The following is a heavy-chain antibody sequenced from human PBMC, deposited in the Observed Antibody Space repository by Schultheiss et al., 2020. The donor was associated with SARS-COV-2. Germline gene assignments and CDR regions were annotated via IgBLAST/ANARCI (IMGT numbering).Heavy chain of an antibody. CDR3: ARCRSIAARPACGWFDP. V-gene: IGHV4-38-2*01. Sequence: SQTLSLTCAVSNYSITDGYYWGWIRQPPGKGLEWIGEINHSGSTYYNPSLKSRVTISVDTSKNQFSLKLTSVTAADTAVYYCARCRSIAARPACGWFDPWGQGTLVTVSS. D-gene: IGHD6-6*01. CDR2: INHSGST. CDR1: NYSITDGYY. J-gene: IGHJ5*02.